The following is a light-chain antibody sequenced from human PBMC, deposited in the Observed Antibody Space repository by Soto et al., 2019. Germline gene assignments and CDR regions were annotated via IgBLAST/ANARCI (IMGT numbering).Light chain of an antibody. V-gene: IGKV1-33*01. J-gene: IGKJ4*01. CDR3: QPYNNWPLT. CDR2: DAA. CDR1: QDISQY. Sequence: EIQMTQNTSSLSASVGDIVTITCQASQDISQYLNWYQQKPGKAPKLLIYDAANLETGVPSRFSGSGSGPEFTLTINSLQSEDFAIYYCQPYNNWPLTFGGRTNV.